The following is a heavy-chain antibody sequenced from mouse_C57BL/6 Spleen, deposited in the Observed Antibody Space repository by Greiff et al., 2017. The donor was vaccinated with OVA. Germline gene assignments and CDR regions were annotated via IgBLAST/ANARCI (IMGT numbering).Heavy chain of an antibody. J-gene: IGHJ2*01. D-gene: IGHD1-1*01. CDR2: IDPSDSET. V-gene: IGHV1-52*01. CDR1: GYTFTSYW. CDR3: ARSGYYGSSYNY. Sequence: QVQLQQPGAELVRPGSSVKLSCKASGYTFTSYWMHWVKQRPIQGLEWIGNIDPSDSETHYNQKFKDKATLTVDKSSSTAYMQLSSLTPEDSAVYYCARSGYYGSSYNYWGQGTTLTVSS.